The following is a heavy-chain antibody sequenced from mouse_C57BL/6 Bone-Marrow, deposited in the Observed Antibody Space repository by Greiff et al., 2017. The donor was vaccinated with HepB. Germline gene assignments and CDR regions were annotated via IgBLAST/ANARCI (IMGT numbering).Heavy chain of an antibody. CDR1: GFTFSSYG. CDR3: ARQNYDAMDY. J-gene: IGHJ4*01. V-gene: IGHV5-6*01. CDR2: ISSGGSYT. Sequence: EVQRVESGGDLVKPGGSLKLSCAASGFTFSSYGMSWVRQTPERLEWVATISSGGSYTYYPDSVKGRFTISRDNAKNTLYLQMSSLKSEDTAMYYCARQNYDAMDYWGQGTSVTVSS.